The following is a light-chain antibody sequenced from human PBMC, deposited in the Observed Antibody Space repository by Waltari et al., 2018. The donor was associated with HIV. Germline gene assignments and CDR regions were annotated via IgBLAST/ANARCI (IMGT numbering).Light chain of an antibody. CDR2: DVS. CDR3: CSYAGSYNWV. J-gene: IGLJ3*02. Sequence: ISCTGTSSDVGGYNYVSWYQQHPGKAPKLMIYDVSKRPSGVPDRFSGSKSGNTASLTISGLQAEDEADYYCCSYAGSYNWVFGGGTKLTVL. V-gene: IGLV2-11*01. CDR1: SSDVGGYNY.